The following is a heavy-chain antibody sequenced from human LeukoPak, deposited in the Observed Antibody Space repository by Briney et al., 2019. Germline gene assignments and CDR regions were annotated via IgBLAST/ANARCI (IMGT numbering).Heavy chain of an antibody. J-gene: IGHJ4*02. CDR2: IRYDGSNK. V-gene: IGHV3-30*02. Sequence: GGSLRLSCVASGFTFSSYGMHWVRQAPGKGLEWVAFIRYDGSNKYYADSVKGRFTISRDNPKNTVYLQMNSLRAEDTAVYYCAKDLTTNWGQGTLVTVSS. CDR1: GFTFSSYG. D-gene: IGHD3-22*01. CDR3: AKDLTTN.